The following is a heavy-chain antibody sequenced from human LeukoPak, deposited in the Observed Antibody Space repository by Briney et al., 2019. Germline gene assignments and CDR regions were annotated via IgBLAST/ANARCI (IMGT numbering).Heavy chain of an antibody. D-gene: IGHD1-7*01. CDR1: GFTFDDYA. CDR3: SKGPYNWNYQIGYYFDS. Sequence: PGGSLRLSCAASGFTFDDYAMHWVRQAPGKGLEWVSLISGDGGTTYYADSVKGRFTISRDNSKNSLYLQMNSLRTEDTAVYYCSKGPYNWNYQIGYYFDSWGQGTLVTVSS. V-gene: IGHV3-43*02. CDR2: ISGDGGTT. J-gene: IGHJ4*02.